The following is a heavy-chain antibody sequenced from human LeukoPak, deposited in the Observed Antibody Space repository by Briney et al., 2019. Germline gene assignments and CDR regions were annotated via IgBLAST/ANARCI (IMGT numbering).Heavy chain of an antibody. CDR1: GFTFSSYS. D-gene: IGHD3-3*02. V-gene: IGHV3-23*01. J-gene: IGHJ4*02. Sequence: GGSLRLSCAVSGFTFSSYSMTWVRQAPGKGLEWVSAISGSGGNTYYADSVKGRFTISRDNSKNTLYLQMDSLRADDTAVYYCAKAAFSRTSYFDYWGQGTLVTASS. CDR2: ISGSGGNT. CDR3: AKAAFSRTSYFDY.